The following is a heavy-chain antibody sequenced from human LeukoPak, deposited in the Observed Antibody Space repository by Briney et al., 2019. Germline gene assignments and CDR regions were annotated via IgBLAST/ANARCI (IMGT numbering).Heavy chain of an antibody. Sequence: GGSLRLFCAASGFTFSSYSMNWVRQTPEKGLEWVSYISSGSSNKYYADSVKGRFTISRDNDKNSLYLQMNSLRAEDTAVYYCAREMLPNHDAFDIWGQGTMVTVSS. CDR3: AREMLPNHDAFDI. CDR1: GFTFSSYS. CDR2: ISSGSSNK. V-gene: IGHV3-48*04. D-gene: IGHD4/OR15-4a*01. J-gene: IGHJ3*02.